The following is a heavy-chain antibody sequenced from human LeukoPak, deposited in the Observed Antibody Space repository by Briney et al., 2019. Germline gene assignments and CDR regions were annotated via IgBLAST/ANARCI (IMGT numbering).Heavy chain of an antibody. J-gene: IGHJ4*02. D-gene: IGHD3-22*01. V-gene: IGHV4-34*01. CDR2: VNHSGRT. CDR1: GGSFSDYW. Sequence: PSETLSLTCAVYGGSFSDYWWTWIRQSPGKGLEWIGEVNHSGRTNYNPSLKSRVSISVDRSKKQFSLKLTSVTAADTALYYCARGGYYYSPGRYLDYWGQGTLVIVSP. CDR3: ARGGYYYSPGRYLDY.